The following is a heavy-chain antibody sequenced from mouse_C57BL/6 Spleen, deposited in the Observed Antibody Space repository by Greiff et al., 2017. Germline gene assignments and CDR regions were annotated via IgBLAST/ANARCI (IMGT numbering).Heavy chain of an antibody. D-gene: IGHD1-1*01. CDR3: ARDGGFITTVVAND. CDR2: IDPNSGGT. V-gene: IGHV1-72*01. Sequence: VQLQQSGAELVKPGASVKLSCKASGYTFTSYWMHWVKQRPGRGLEWIGRIDPNSGGTKYNEKFKSKATLTGDKPSSTAYMQLSSLTSEDSAVYYCARDGGFITTVVANDWGQGTTLTVSS. J-gene: IGHJ2*01. CDR1: GYTFTSYW.